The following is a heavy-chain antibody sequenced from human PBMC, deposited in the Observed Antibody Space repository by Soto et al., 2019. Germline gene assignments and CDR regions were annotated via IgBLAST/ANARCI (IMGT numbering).Heavy chain of an antibody. Sequence: SETLSLTCAVSCYSISSSNWWGWIRQPPGKGLEWIGYIYYSGSTYYNPSLKSRVTMSVDTSKNQFSLKLSPVTAVDTAVYYCARRETVSGAFDIWGQGTMVTVSS. CDR1: CYSISSSNW. CDR3: ARRETVSGAFDI. J-gene: IGHJ3*02. CDR2: IYYSGST. D-gene: IGHD4-17*01. V-gene: IGHV4-28*01.